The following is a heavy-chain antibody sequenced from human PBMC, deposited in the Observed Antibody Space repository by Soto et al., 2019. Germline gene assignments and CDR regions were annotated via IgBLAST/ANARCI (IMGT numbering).Heavy chain of an antibody. D-gene: IGHD3-22*01. Sequence: PXEFMKISFNVSGYSFTTFWISWVGQIPEKGLEWMGRLDPADSFTNYSPSFQGHVTISVDKSINTAYLQWSSLKASDTAIYYCARHLYDNRNYLDALDVWGQGTMVTVSS. CDR1: GYSFTTFW. V-gene: IGHV5-10-1*01. J-gene: IGHJ3*01. CDR3: ARHLYDNRNYLDALDV. CDR2: LDPADSFT.